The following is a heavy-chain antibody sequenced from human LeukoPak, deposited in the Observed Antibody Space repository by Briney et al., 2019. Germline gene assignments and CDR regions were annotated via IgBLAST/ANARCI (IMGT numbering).Heavy chain of an antibody. CDR1: GGSISSYY. CDR2: FYNSGST. Sequence: SETLSLTCTVSGGSISSYYWTWIRQPPGKGLEWIGYFYNSGSTYYNPSLKSRVTISVDTSKNQFSLKLSSVTAADTAVYFCTRPYYYDSSDSPDYWGQGTLVTVSS. J-gene: IGHJ4*02. D-gene: IGHD3-22*01. V-gene: IGHV4-4*08. CDR3: TRPYYYDSSDSPDY.